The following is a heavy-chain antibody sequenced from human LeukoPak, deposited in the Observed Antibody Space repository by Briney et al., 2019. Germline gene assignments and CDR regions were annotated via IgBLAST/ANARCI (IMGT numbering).Heavy chain of an antibody. CDR2: ISSNGGST. CDR1: GFTFSSYA. Sequence: PGGSLRLSCSASGFTFSSYAMHWVRQAPGKGLEYVSAISSNGGSTYYADSVKGRFTISRDNSKNTLYLQMSSLRAEDTAVYYCVKDRAVAGKGAKYFQRWGQGTLVTVSS. V-gene: IGHV3-64D*06. J-gene: IGHJ1*01. CDR3: VKDRAVAGKGAKYFQR. D-gene: IGHD6-19*01.